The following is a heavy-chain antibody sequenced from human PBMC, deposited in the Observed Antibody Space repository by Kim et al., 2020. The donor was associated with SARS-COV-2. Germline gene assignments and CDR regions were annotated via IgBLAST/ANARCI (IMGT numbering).Heavy chain of an antibody. D-gene: IGHD6-19*01. Sequence: LKSRVTMSVDTSKNQFSLKLSSVTAADTAVYYCARDRSGWDHTKYYFDYWGQGTLVTVSS. CDR3: ARDRSGWDHTKYYFDY. J-gene: IGHJ4*02. V-gene: IGHV4-4*06.